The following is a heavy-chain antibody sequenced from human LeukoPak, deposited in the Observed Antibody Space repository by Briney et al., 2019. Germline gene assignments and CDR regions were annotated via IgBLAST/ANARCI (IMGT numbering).Heavy chain of an antibody. D-gene: IGHD3-9*01. CDR1: GFTVSSNY. J-gene: IGHJ4*02. CDR2: IYSGGST. CDR3: ARDSIDAYFDY. Sequence: GGSLRLSCAASGFTVSSNYMSWVRQAPGKGLEWVSVIYSGGSTYYADSVKGRFTISRDNSKNTLYLQMNSLRAGDTAVYYCARDSIDAYFDYWGQGTLVTVSS. V-gene: IGHV3-53*01.